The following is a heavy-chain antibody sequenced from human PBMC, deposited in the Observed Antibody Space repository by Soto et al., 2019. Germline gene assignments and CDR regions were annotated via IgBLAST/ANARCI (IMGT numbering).Heavy chain of an antibody. J-gene: IGHJ4*02. D-gene: IGHD3-16*02. Sequence: GGSLRLSCAASGFTFSSYAMSWVRQAPGKGLEWVSAISGSGGSTYYADSVKGRFTISRDNSKNTLYLQMNSLRAEDTAVYYCAKGLRLGELSLYFLSLFDYWGRGTLVTVSS. CDR3: AKGLRLGELSLYFLSLFDY. CDR2: ISGSGGST. V-gene: IGHV3-23*01. CDR1: GFTFSSYA.